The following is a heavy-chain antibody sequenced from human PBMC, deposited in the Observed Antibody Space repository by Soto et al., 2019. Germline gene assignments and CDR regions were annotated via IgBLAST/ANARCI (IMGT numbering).Heavy chain of an antibody. CDR1: GYSFTSYW. Sequence: LKISCKGSGYSFTSYWISWVRQMPGKGLEWMGRIDPSDSYTNYSPSFQGHVTISADKSISTAYLQWSSLKASDTAMYYCARYVDTAMVPYYYYYYGMDVWGQGTTVTVSS. V-gene: IGHV5-10-1*01. J-gene: IGHJ6*02. CDR2: IDPSDSYT. D-gene: IGHD5-18*01. CDR3: ARYVDTAMVPYYYYYYGMDV.